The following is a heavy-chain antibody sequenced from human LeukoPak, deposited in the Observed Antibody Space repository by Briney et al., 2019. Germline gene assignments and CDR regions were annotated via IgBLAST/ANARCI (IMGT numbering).Heavy chain of an antibody. V-gene: IGHV1-8*03. CDR3: AKAGHDFWSGSHWFDP. CDR1: GYTFTSYD. Sequence: ASVKVSCKASGYTFTSYDINWVRQATGQGLEWMGWMNPNSGNTGYAQKFQGRVTITRSTSISTAYMELSSLRSENTAVYYCAKAGHDFWSGSHWFDPWGQGTLVTVSS. D-gene: IGHD3-3*01. CDR2: MNPNSGNT. J-gene: IGHJ5*02.